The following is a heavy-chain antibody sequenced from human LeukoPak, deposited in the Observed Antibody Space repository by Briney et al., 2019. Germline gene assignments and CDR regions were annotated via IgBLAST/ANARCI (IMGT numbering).Heavy chain of an antibody. D-gene: IGHD6-13*01. Sequence: PSETVSLTCTVSGGSISSGSFYWSWLRHPAGKALEWCGRIHSTGNTNYSPSLKSRASISVDTSKNQFSLKLTPTTAAATAVYYGTRLPMQQLAFDYRGQGTLVTVSS. CDR3: TRLPMQQLAFDY. CDR2: IHSTGNT. CDR1: GGSISSGSFY. V-gene: IGHV4-61*02. J-gene: IGHJ4*02.